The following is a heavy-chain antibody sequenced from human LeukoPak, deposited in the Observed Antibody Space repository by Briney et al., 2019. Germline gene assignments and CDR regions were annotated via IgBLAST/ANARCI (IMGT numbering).Heavy chain of an antibody. V-gene: IGHV4-4*07. D-gene: IGHD4-17*01. CDR2: IYTSGST. J-gene: IGHJ5*02. CDR3: ARANFVPTVTTGGTLVAHLNWFDP. Sequence: SETLSLTCTVSGGSISSYYWSWIRQPAGKGLEWIGRIYTSGSTNYNPSLKSRVTMSVDTSKNQFSLKLSSVTAADTAVYYCARANFVPTVTTGGTLVAHLNWFDPWGQGTLVSVSS. CDR1: GGSISSYY.